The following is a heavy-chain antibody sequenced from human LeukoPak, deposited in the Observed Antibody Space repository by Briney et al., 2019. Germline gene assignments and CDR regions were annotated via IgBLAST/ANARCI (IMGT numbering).Heavy chain of an antibody. CDR3: AKDGGEYYDILTGYYPRLYYMDV. CDR1: GGTFSSYA. V-gene: IGHV1-69*06. Sequence: SVKVSCKASGGTFSSYAISWVRQAPGQGLEWMGGIIPIFGTTNYAQKFQDRVTITADKSTSTAYMELSSLRAEDTAVYYCAKDGGEYYDILTGYYPRLYYMDVWGKGTTVTISS. J-gene: IGHJ6*03. D-gene: IGHD3-9*01. CDR2: IIPIFGTT.